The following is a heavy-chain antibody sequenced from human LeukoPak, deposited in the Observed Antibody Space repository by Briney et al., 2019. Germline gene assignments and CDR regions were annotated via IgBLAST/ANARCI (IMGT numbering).Heavy chain of an antibody. Sequence: SETLSLTCTVSGGSMISGPYYWSWIRRPAGRGLEWIGRIFTSGSTNHNPSLKSRVTMSLDMSKNQFSLSLSSVTAADTAVYYCARGRLYYYYMDVWGKGTTVTVSS. V-gene: IGHV4-61*02. CDR1: GGSMISGPYY. CDR3: ARGRLYYYYMDV. D-gene: IGHD6-25*01. J-gene: IGHJ6*03. CDR2: IFTSGST.